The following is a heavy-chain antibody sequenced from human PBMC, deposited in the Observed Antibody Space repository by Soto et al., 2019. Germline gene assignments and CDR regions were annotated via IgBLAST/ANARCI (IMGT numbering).Heavy chain of an antibody. D-gene: IGHD4-17*01. CDR1: GGSISSGGYS. J-gene: IGHJ4*02. CDR3: ARGVTTVTTFHY. Sequence: QLQLQESGSGLVKPSQTLSLTCAVSGGSISSGGYSCNWIRQPPGKGLEWIGYIYHSGSTYYNPSLKSRVTISVDRSKNQFSLKLSSVTAADTAVYYCARGVTTVTTFHYWGQGTLVTVSS. CDR2: IYHSGST. V-gene: IGHV4-30-2*01.